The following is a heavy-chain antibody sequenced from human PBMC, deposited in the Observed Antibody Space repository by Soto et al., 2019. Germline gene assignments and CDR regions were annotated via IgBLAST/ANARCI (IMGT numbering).Heavy chain of an antibody. Sequence: SETLSLTCAVYGGSFSGYYWSWIRQPPGKGLEWIGEINHSGSTNYNPSLKSRVTISVDTSKNQFSLKLSSVTAADTAVYYCARGLGYCSSTSCRRAFDPWGQGTLVTVSS. J-gene: IGHJ5*02. CDR1: GGSFSGYY. CDR3: ARGLGYCSSTSCRRAFDP. D-gene: IGHD2-2*01. V-gene: IGHV4-34*01. CDR2: INHSGST.